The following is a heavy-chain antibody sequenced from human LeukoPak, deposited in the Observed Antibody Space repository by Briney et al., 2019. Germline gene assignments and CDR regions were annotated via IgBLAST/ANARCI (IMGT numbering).Heavy chain of an antibody. V-gene: IGHV4-39*01. D-gene: IGHD4-17*01. Sequence: SETLSLTCTVSGGSISGSSYYWAWIRQPPGKGLEWIGSGFYSGSAYYNPSLKSRLTIFVDTSKNQFSLDLSSVTAADTAVYYCARLRGAMTPVTSDFDYWGQGILVTVSS. J-gene: IGHJ4*02. CDR1: GGSISGSSYY. CDR3: ARLRGAMTPVTSDFDY. CDR2: GFYSGSA.